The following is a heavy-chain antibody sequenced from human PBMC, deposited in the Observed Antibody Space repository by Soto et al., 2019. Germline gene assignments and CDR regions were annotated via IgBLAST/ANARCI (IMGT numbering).Heavy chain of an antibody. CDR3: ARGGYPPIAY. CDR1: GGSLSGYY. V-gene: IGHV4-34*01. D-gene: IGHD5-12*01. J-gene: IGHJ4*02. CDR2: INHSGTT. Sequence: PSETLSLTCAVYGGSLSGYYWSWIRQPPGKGLEWIGEINHSGTTNYNPSLKSRVTISVDTSKNQFSLNVTSVTAADTAVYYCARGGYPPIAYWGQGTLVTVSS.